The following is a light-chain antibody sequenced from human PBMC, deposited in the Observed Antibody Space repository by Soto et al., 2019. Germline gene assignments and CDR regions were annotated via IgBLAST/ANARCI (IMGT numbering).Light chain of an antibody. Sequence: DIKMTHSPSSLSASVGDRVTITFRASQGISNYLAWYQQKPGKVPKLLIYAASTLQSGVPSRFSGSGSGTDFTLTISSLQPEDVATYYCQKYNSAPLTFGGGTKVDIK. CDR3: QKYNSAPLT. CDR2: AAS. V-gene: IGKV1-27*01. J-gene: IGKJ4*01. CDR1: QGISNY.